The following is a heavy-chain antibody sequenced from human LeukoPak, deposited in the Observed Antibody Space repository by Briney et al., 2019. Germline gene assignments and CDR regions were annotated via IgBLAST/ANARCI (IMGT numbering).Heavy chain of an antibody. CDR1: GFTFRSYA. Sequence: GGSLRLSCAASGFTFRSYAMHWVRQAPGKGLEWVAVISYDGSNKYYADSVKGRFTISRDNSKNTLYLQMNSLRAEDTAVYYCARPPYGYNWNYPDNNWFDPWGQGTLVTVSS. V-gene: IGHV3-30*04. CDR3: ARPPYGYNWNYPDNNWFDP. CDR2: ISYDGSNK. J-gene: IGHJ5*02. D-gene: IGHD1-7*01.